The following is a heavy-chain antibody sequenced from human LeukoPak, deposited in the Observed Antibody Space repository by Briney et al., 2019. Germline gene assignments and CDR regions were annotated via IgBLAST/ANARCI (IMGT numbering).Heavy chain of an antibody. V-gene: IGHV1-69*06. CDR1: GGTFSSYA. CDR2: IIPIFGTA. CDR3: ARGGSSWYPYFDY. J-gene: IGHJ4*02. D-gene: IGHD6-13*01. Sequence: ASVKVSCKASGGTFSSYAISWVRQAPGQGLEWMGGIIPIFGTANYAQKFQGRVTITADTSTSTAYMELSSLRSEDTAVYYCARGGSSWYPYFDYWGQGTLVTVSS.